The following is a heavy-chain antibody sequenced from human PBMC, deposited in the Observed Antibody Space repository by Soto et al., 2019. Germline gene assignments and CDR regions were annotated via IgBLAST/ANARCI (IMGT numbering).Heavy chain of an antibody. V-gene: IGHV1-46*01. Sequence: GLEWMGIINPSGGSTSYAKQFRGRVTMTRDTSTSTVYMEMSSLRSEDTAVYYCARDQNFFFQAEDGIRDVRSVSAFLLNRSSDL. D-gene: IGHD3-10*02. J-gene: IGHJ2*01. CDR2: INPSGGST. CDR3: ARDQNFFFQAEDGIRDVRSVSAFLLNRSSDL.